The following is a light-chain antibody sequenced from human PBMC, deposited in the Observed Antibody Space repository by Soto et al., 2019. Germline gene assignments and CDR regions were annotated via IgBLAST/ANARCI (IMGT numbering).Light chain of an antibody. V-gene: IGKV1-5*01. CDR1: ESIRTW. CDR3: QQYNSYSWT. Sequence: DIQMTQSPSTLSAYIGDRVTITCRASESIRTWLAWYQHKPGKAPKFLIYDASSLESGVPSRFSGSGSGTEFSLTISGLQPDDSATYYCQQYNSYSWTFGQGTKVDIK. CDR2: DAS. J-gene: IGKJ1*01.